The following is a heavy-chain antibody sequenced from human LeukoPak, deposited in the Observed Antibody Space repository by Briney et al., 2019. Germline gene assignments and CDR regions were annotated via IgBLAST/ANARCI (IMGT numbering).Heavy chain of an antibody. Sequence: GGSLRLSCAASGFIFSSCWMSWVRQSPGKGLEWVANIKPDGSEKYYVNSVKGRFTISRDNAKNALYLEMNSLRVGDTAVYYCARERMYSGSGSTYPYYDYWGQGTLVTVSS. V-gene: IGHV3-7*01. CDR2: IKPDGSEK. CDR1: GFIFSSCW. J-gene: IGHJ4*02. CDR3: ARERMYSGSGSTYPYYDY. D-gene: IGHD3-10*01.